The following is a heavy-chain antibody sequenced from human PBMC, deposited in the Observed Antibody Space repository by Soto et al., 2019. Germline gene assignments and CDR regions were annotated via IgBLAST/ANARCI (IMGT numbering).Heavy chain of an antibody. Sequence: PSPTLSLTCAISGDSVSSNSAAWNWIRQSPSRGLEWLGRTYYRSKWYNDYAVSVKSRITINPDTSKNQFSLQLNSVTPEDTAVYYCARDPGYSGFFKARARYYFDYWAQGTLVTVSS. CDR3: ARDPGYSGFFKARARYYFDY. V-gene: IGHV6-1*01. CDR2: TYYRSKWYN. J-gene: IGHJ4*02. D-gene: IGHD5-12*01. CDR1: GDSVSSNSAA.